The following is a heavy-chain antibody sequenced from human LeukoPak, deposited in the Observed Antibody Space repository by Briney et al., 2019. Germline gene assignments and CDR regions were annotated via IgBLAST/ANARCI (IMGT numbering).Heavy chain of an antibody. Sequence: PSETLSLTCTVSGGSISSYYWSWIRQPPGKGLEWIGYIYYSGSTNYNPSLKSRVTISVDTSKNQFSLKLSSVTAADTAVYYCARDPSYSSGHYYYGMDVWGQGTTVTVSS. J-gene: IGHJ6*02. CDR3: ARDPSYSSGHYYYGMDV. CDR1: GGSISSYY. CDR2: IYYSGST. V-gene: IGHV4-59*01. D-gene: IGHD6-19*01.